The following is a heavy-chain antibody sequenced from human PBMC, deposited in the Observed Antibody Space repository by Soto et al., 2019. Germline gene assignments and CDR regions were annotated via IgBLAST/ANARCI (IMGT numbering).Heavy chain of an antibody. CDR3: AKADRTGGGWYSDYYYGMDV. J-gene: IGHJ6*02. CDR1: GFTFSSYA. V-gene: IGHV3-23*01. Sequence: GGSLRLSCAASGFTFSSYAMSWVRQAPGKGLEWVSAISGSGGSTYYADSVKGRFTISRDNSKNTLYLQMNSLRAEDTAVYYCAKADRTGGGWYSDYYYGMDVWGQGTTVTVS. CDR2: ISGSGGST. D-gene: IGHD6-19*01.